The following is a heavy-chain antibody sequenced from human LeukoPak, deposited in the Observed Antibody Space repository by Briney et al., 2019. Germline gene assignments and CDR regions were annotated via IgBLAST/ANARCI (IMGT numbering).Heavy chain of an antibody. CDR1: GFTFSSCS. D-gene: IGHD3-16*01. V-gene: IGHV3-66*02. CDR3: AGRRVLDASFDY. J-gene: IGHJ4*02. Sequence: PGGSLRLSCAASGFTFSSCSMNWVRQAPGKGLEWVSVIYSGDNTYYVESVKGRFTISRDNSKNTLFLQMNRLRAEDTAVYYCAGRRVLDASFDYWGQGTLVTVSS. CDR2: IYSGDNT.